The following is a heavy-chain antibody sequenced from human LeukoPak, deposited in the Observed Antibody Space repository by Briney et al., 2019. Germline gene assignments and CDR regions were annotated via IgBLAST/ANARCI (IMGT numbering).Heavy chain of an antibody. CDR3: ARGGRYYDSSGYYVFDY. D-gene: IGHD3-22*01. V-gene: IGHV1-69*05. J-gene: IGHJ4*02. CDR2: IIPIFGTA. Sequence: SVKVSCKASGGTFSSYAIGWVRQAPGQGLEWMGGIIPIFGTANYAQKFQGRVTITTDGSTSTAYMELSSLRSEDTAVYYCARGGRYYDSSGYYVFDYWGQGTLVTVSS. CDR1: GGTFSSYA.